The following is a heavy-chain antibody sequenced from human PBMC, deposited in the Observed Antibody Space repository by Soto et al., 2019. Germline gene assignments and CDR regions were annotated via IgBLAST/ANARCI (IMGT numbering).Heavy chain of an antibody. CDR1: GFTFRNQW. J-gene: IGHJ3*02. D-gene: IGHD3-10*01. CDR2: INGDGTRA. CDR3: GRGGAAGRGEAIDS. Sequence: EVQLEESGGGSVQLGESLRVSCVASGFTFRNQWMHWVRQVPGKGLVWVCRINGDGTRASYAAFGEGRFPISSDNAHNLLFLELHILRVDDRGVLNCGRGGAAGRGEAIDSWGPGTRVAVSS. V-gene: IGHV3-74*01.